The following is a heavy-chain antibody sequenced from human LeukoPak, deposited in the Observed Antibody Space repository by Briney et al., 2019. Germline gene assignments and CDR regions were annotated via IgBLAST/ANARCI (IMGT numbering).Heavy chain of an antibody. CDR2: INSDGSSS. V-gene: IGHV3-74*01. CDR3: AARGYCSSTSCLLEY. D-gene: IGHD2-2*01. CDR1: GFTFSSYW. J-gene: IGHJ4*02. Sequence: PGGSLRLSCAASGFTFSSYWMHWVRQAPGKGLVWVSRINSDGSSSNYADSVKGRFTISRDNAKNTLFLQMNSLRAEDTAVHYCAARGYCSSTSCLLEYWGQGTLVTVSS.